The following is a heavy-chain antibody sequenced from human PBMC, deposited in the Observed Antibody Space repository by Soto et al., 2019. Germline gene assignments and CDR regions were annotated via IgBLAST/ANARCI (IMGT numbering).Heavy chain of an antibody. V-gene: IGHV1-8*01. Sequence: ASVKVSCKTSGYTFTNYDINWLRQATGQELEWVGWMNSYNGNTAYAQKLQGRVTMTRNTSITTAYMELSSLRSEDTAVYYCAREAYHCSGGSCYQNFDPWGQGTLVTVSS. CDR2: MNSYNGNT. CDR1: GYTFTNYD. J-gene: IGHJ5*02. CDR3: AREAYHCSGGSCYQNFDP. D-gene: IGHD2-15*01.